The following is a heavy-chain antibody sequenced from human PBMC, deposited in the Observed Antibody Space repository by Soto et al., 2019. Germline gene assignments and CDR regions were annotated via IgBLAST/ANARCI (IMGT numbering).Heavy chain of an antibody. CDR2: INAGNGNT. J-gene: IGHJ6*02. D-gene: IGHD2-8*01. CDR3: ARVSLFPGYYGMDV. Sequence: ASVKVSCKASGYTFISYAMHWVRQAPGQRLEWMGWINAGNGNTKYSQKFQGRVTITRDTSASTAYMELSSLRSEDTAVYYCARVSLFPGYYGMDVWGQGTTVTVSS. CDR1: GYTFISYA. V-gene: IGHV1-3*01.